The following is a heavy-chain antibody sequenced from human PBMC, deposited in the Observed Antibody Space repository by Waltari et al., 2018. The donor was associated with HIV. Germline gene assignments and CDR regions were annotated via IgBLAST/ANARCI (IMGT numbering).Heavy chain of an antibody. J-gene: IGHJ4*02. CDR2: ISGRDQKT. CDR3: VRGGWGTIVDY. CDR1: GFSFSTYT. D-gene: IGHD3-16*01. V-gene: IGHV3-23*01. Sequence: EVQLLESGGGLVQPGGSLRLSCTVSGFSFSTYTMKWVRQAPGKGLEWVSTISGRDQKTLYADSVRGRFTLFRDNSKNTLNLQMNSLAVEDTAIYYCVRGGWGTIVDYWGQGSLVTVSS.